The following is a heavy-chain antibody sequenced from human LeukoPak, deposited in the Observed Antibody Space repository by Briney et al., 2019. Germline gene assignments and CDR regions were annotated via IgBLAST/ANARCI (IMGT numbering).Heavy chain of an antibody. Sequence: PGGSLRLSCAASGFTFDDYGMSWVRQAPGKGLEWVGRIRNKANSYTTLYATSVKGRFTISRDDSKNSMYLQMNSLKTEDTAVYYCARGFPAVVATNNLEYWGQGTLVTVSS. CDR3: ARGFPAVVATNNLEY. D-gene: IGHD2-15*01. J-gene: IGHJ4*02. CDR2: IRNKANSYTT. CDR1: GFTFDDYG. V-gene: IGHV3-72*01.